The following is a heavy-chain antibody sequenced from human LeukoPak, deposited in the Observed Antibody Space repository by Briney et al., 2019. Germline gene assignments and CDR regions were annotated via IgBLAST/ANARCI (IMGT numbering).Heavy chain of an antibody. CDR1: GFTFSSYS. J-gene: IGHJ5*02. V-gene: IGHV3-21*01. CDR3: ARQTRDIVVVSIWFDP. CDR2: ISSSSSYI. Sequence: GGSLXLSCXASGFTFSSYSMNWVRQAPGKGLEWVSSISSSSSYIYYADSVKGRFTISRDNAKNSLYLQMNSLRAEDTAVYYCARQTRDIVVVSIWFDPWGQGTLVTVSS. D-gene: IGHD2-2*01.